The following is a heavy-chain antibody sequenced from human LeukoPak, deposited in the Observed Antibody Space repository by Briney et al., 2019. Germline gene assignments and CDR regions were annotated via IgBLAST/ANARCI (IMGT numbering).Heavy chain of an antibody. CDR2: IWYDGSNK. Sequence: PGRSLTLSCAASGFTFSSYGMHWVRQAPGKGLEWVAVIWYDGSNKYYADSVKGRFTISRDNSKNTLYLQMNSLRAEDRAVYYCARDGSSGWYWVDYWGQGTLVTVSS. J-gene: IGHJ4*02. CDR3: ARDGSSGWYWVDY. V-gene: IGHV3-33*01. D-gene: IGHD6-19*01. CDR1: GFTFSSYG.